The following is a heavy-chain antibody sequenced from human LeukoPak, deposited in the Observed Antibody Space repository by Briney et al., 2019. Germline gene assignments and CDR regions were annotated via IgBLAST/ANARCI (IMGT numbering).Heavy chain of an antibody. V-gene: IGHV4-30-4*07. J-gene: IGHJ4*02. CDR3: ARGWGPAYCGGDCHRHFDY. CDR2: IYNTGST. D-gene: IGHD2-21*02. CDR1: GGSISSGGYS. Sequence: SETLSLTCAVSGGSISSGGYSYNWIRQSPGKGLEWIGYIYNTGSTSYNPSLKSRVTMSVDTSKNQFSLKLSSVTAADTAVYYCARGWGPAYCGGDCHRHFDYWGQGALVTVSS.